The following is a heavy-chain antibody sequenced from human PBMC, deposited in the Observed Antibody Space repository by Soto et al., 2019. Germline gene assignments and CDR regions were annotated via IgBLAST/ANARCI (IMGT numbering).Heavy chain of an antibody. Sequence: GGSLRLSCAASGFTFISYAMHWVLPAPGKGLEWGAVISYDGSNKYYADSVKGRFTISRDNSKNTLYLQMNSLRAEDTAVYYCARGALGVTMIVVVINDEFPPDYWGQGTLVTVSS. J-gene: IGHJ4*02. CDR1: GFTFISYA. CDR3: ARGALGVTMIVVVINDEFPPDY. D-gene: IGHD3-22*01. V-gene: IGHV3-30-3*01. CDR2: ISYDGSNK.